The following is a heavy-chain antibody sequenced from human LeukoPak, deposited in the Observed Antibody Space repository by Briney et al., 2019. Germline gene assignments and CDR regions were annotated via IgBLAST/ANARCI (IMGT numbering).Heavy chain of an antibody. CDR1: GYTFTGYY. J-gene: IGHJ3*02. D-gene: IGHD1-26*01. CDR2: INPSSGGT. CDR3: ARDAYSGSYHNAFDI. Sequence: GASVRVSCKASGYTFTGYYMHWVRQAPGQGLEWMGWINPSSGGTNYAQKFQGRVTMTRDTSISTAYMELSRLRSDDTAVYYCARDAYSGSYHNAFDIWGQGTMVTVSS. V-gene: IGHV1-2*02.